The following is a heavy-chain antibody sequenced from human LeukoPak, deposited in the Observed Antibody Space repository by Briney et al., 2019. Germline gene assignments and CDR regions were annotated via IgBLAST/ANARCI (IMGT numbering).Heavy chain of an antibody. CDR1: GYTFTSYG. CDR2: ISAYSGGT. Sequence: ASVKVSCKASGYTFTSYGISWVRQAPGQGLEWMGWISAYSGGTNYAQKFQGRVTMTRDTSISTAYMELSRPRSDDTAVYYCARDPILMVYALNNWFDPWGQGTLVTVSS. V-gene: IGHV1-2*02. D-gene: IGHD2-8*01. J-gene: IGHJ5*02. CDR3: ARDPILMVYALNNWFDP.